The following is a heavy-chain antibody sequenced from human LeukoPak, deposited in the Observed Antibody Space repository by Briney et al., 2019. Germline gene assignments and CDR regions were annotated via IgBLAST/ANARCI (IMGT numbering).Heavy chain of an antibody. J-gene: IGHJ6*03. CDR3: ARGRFYSSGWYLDYYYYYMDV. V-gene: IGHV4-34*01. Sequence: SETLSFTCAVYGGSFSGYYWSWIRQPPGKGLEWIGEINHSGGTNYNPSLKSRVTISVDTSKNQFSLKLSSVTAADTAVYYCARGRFYSSGWYLDYYYYYMDVWGKGTTVTVSS. D-gene: IGHD6-19*01. CDR1: GGSFSGYY. CDR2: INHSGGT.